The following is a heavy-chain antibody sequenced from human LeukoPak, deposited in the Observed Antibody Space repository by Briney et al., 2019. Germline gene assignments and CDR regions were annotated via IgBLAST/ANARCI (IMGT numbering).Heavy chain of an antibody. J-gene: IGHJ6*02. CDR1: GGSFSGYY. CDR2: INHSGST. CDR3: ARTRALPYCSSTSCRSANYYYYGMDV. V-gene: IGHV4-34*01. D-gene: IGHD2-2*01. Sequence: PSETLSPTCAVYGGSFSGYYWSWIRQPPGKGLEWIGEINHSGSTNYNPSLKSRVTISVDTSKNQFSLKLSSVTAADTAVYYCARTRALPYCSSTSCRSANYYYYGMDVWGQGTTVTVSS.